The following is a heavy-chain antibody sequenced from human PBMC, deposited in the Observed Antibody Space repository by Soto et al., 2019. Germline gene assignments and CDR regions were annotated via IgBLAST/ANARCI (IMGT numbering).Heavy chain of an antibody. J-gene: IGHJ3*02. CDR3: GREAGYCSRTSCYRRAFDT. D-gene: IGHD2-2*01. CDR2: INTDGGSS. V-gene: IGHV3-74*03. CDR1: GFTFSGHW. Sequence: EVQLVESGGDLVQPGGSLSLSCAASGFTFSGHWMHWVRQVPGKGLEWVSRINTDGGSSAYADSVKGRFAISRDNAKNTLYLQMEGLRAEDTAVYYCGREAGYCSRTSCYRRAFDTWGQGTTVTVSS.